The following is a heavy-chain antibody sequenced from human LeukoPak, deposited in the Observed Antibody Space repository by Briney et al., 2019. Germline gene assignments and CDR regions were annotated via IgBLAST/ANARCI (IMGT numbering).Heavy chain of an antibody. CDR1: GGSIRSYY. Sequence: PSETLSLTCTVSGGSIRSYYWSWIRQPPGKGLEWIGYISYSRSTNYNPSLKSRVTISVDTSKNQFSLKLSSVTAADTAVYYCARPLYYDILTGEYYFDYWGQGTLVTVSS. D-gene: IGHD3-9*01. CDR3: ARPLYYDILTGEYYFDY. J-gene: IGHJ4*02. V-gene: IGHV4-59*08. CDR2: ISYSRST.